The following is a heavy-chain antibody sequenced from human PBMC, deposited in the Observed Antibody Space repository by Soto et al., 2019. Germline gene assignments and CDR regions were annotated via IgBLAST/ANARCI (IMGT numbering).Heavy chain of an antibody. Sequence: TVGSLRLSCAASGFTFSDYYMSWIRQAPGKGLEWVSYISSSGSTIYYADSVKGRFTISRDNAKNSLYLQMNSLRAEDTAVYYCAREDIGAARSLGPRLGTSTSYYYYYYMDVWGKGTTVTVSS. D-gene: IGHD6-13*01. J-gene: IGHJ6*03. V-gene: IGHV3-11*01. CDR3: AREDIGAARSLGPRLGTSTSYYYYYYMDV. CDR2: ISSSGSTI. CDR1: GFTFSDYY.